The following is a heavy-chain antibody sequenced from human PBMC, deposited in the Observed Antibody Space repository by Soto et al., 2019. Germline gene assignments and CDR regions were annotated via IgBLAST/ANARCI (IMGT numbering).Heavy chain of an antibody. CDR1: GYTFTSYG. Sequence: QVQLVQSGAEVKKPGASVKVSCKASGYTFTSYGISWVRQAPGQGLEWMGWISAYNGNTNYAQKLQGRVTMTTDTSTSTAYMELRSLRSDDTAVYYCATRGGGLCFGDYYYYYGMDVWGQGTTVTVSS. CDR2: ISAYNGNT. J-gene: IGHJ6*02. V-gene: IGHV1-18*01. D-gene: IGHD3-10*01. CDR3: ATRGGGLCFGDYYYYYGMDV.